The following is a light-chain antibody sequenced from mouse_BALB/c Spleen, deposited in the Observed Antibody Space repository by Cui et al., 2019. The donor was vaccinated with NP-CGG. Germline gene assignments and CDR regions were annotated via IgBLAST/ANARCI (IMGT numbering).Light chain of an antibody. V-gene: IGLV1*01. CDR2: GTN. CDR1: TGAVTPSNY. CDR3: ALWYSNHWV. Sequence: QAVVTQEEALATSPGETVTLTCRSSTGAVTPSNYANWVQEKPDHLFTGLIGGTNNRAPGVPARFSGSLIGDKAALTITGAQTEDEAIYFCALWYSNHWVFGGGTKLTVL. J-gene: IGLJ1*01.